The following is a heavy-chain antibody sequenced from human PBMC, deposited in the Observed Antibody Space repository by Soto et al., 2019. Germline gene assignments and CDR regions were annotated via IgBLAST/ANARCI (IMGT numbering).Heavy chain of an antibody. J-gene: IGHJ3*02. Sequence: GGSLRLSCAASGFTFSSYSMNWVRQAPGKGLEWVSYISSSSSTIYYADSVEGRFTISRDNAKNSLYLQMNSLRDEDTAVYYCAREAMIVVVTYAFDIWGHGKMVTGSS. CDR3: AREAMIVVVTYAFDI. D-gene: IGHD3-22*01. CDR1: GFTFSSYS. V-gene: IGHV3-48*02. CDR2: ISSSSSTI.